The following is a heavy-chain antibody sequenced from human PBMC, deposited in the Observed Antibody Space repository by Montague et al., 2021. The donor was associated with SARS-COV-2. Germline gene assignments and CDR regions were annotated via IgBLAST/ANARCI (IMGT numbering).Heavy chain of an antibody. Sequence: SETLSLTCTVSGYSISTGYYWGWIRQPPGEGLEWIGTIYHSGSTYFNPSLESRVTISVDTSKNQFSLNLSSVTAADTAVYYCAKVAGSHDTFDIWGRGTMVTVSS. V-gene: IGHV4-38-2*02. CDR1: GYSISTGYY. D-gene: IGHD6-19*01. CDR3: AKVAGSHDTFDI. CDR2: IYHSGST. J-gene: IGHJ3*02.